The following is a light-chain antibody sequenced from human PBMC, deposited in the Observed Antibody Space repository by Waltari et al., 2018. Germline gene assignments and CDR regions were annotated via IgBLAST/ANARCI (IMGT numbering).Light chain of an antibody. V-gene: IGKV2D-29*02. CDR1: DSLLHTDGKTY. CDR2: EVS. CDR3: MQSIELPT. Sequence: VLTQTPPSLSVTPGKPASISCKSGDSLLHTDGKTYLYWYLHKSGQSPQLLIYEVSSRFSGVPDRISGSGSGTDFTLKISRVEAEDVGVYYCMQSIELPTFGQGKRLEIK. J-gene: IGKJ5*01.